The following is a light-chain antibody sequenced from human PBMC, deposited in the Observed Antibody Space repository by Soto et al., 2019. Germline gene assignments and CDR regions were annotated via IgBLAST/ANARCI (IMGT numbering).Light chain of an antibody. CDR1: QSVSRSY. Sequence: IFLTHSPFTLSLSPGERSTLSCRASQSVSRSYLAWYQQKPGQAPRLLIYGASSRATGIPDRFSGSESGTDLPITISRMEPEDFELYNCQQYGTSKWKFGQGTKVDIK. J-gene: IGKJ1*01. CDR2: GAS. V-gene: IGKV3-20*01. CDR3: QQYGTSKWK.